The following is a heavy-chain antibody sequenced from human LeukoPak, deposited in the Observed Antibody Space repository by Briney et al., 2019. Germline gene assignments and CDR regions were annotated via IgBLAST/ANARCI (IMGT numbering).Heavy chain of an antibody. V-gene: IGHV4-61*08. D-gene: IGHD3-3*01. CDR2: IYYSGST. J-gene: IGHJ4*02. CDR3: ARDRYYDFWSGYYTESYFDY. CDR1: GGSITSGGYF. Sequence: SETLSLTCTVSGGSITSGGYFWSWIRQHPGKGLEWIGYIYYSGSTNYNPSLKSRVTISVDTSKNQFSLKLSSVTAADTAVYYCARDRYYDFWSGYYTESYFDYWGQGTLVTVSS.